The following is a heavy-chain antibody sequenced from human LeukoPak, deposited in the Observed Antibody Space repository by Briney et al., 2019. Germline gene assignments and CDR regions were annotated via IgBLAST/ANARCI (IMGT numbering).Heavy chain of an antibody. Sequence: ASVKVSCKASGYTYTTDGISWVRQAPGRGREWMGWIDTYSGKTNYAQKFQGRVTMTSDTSTSTAYMELRSLRSDDTAVYYCARDRGIAEADSFDPWGQGTLVTVSS. V-gene: IGHV1-18*01. J-gene: IGHJ5*02. CDR2: IDTYSGKT. CDR3: ARDRGIAEADSFDP. CDR1: GYTYTTDG. D-gene: IGHD6-13*01.